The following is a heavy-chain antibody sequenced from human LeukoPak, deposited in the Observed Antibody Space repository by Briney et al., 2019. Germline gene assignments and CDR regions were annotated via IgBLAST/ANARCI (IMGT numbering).Heavy chain of an antibody. J-gene: IGHJ4*02. Sequence: GGSLRLSCATSGFTFSNYCMHWVRQAPGKGLVWVSRIRSGGSNTTYADSVKGRFTISRDNARNTLYLQMNSLRADDTAIYYCAREPANYFDYWGQGTLVTVSS. CDR1: GFTFSNYC. V-gene: IGHV3-74*03. CDR2: IRSGGSNT. CDR3: AREPANYFDY.